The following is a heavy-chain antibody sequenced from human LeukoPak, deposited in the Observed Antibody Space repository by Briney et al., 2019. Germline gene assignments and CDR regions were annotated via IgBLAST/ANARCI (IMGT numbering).Heavy chain of an antibody. V-gene: IGHV3-7*01. CDR2: INQDGSKE. CDR1: GFIFSNYW. CDR3: VRDGGVSGYDLLDY. Sequence: GGSLRLSCTASGFIFSNYWMTWVRQAPGKGLEWVAKINQDGSKEYYIDSVKARFSISRDNARNSLSLQMNSLRAEDTAVYYCVRDGGVSGYDLLDYWGQGTLVTVSS. J-gene: IGHJ4*02. D-gene: IGHD5-12*01.